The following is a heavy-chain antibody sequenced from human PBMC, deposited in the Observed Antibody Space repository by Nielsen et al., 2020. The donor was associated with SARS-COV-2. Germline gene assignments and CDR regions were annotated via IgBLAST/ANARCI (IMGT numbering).Heavy chain of an antibody. J-gene: IGHJ4*02. D-gene: IGHD6-19*01. CDR2: ISWNSGSI. CDR3: AKENKDSSGWPN. V-gene: IGHV3-9*01. CDR1: GFNFDEYA. Sequence: SLKISCEASGFNFDEYAMHWVRQAPGKGLEWVSGISWNSGSIDYADSVKGRFTISRDNAKNSLYLQMNSLRAEDTALYYCAKENKDSSGWPNWGQGTLVTVSS.